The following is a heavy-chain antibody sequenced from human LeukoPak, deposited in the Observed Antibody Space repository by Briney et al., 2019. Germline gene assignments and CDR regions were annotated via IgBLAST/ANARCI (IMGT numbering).Heavy chain of an antibody. J-gene: IGHJ6*03. CDR2: ITHTGST. CDR3: ARSYSRFYYYYMDV. V-gene: IGHV4-34*01. Sequence: SETLSLTCTVYGGSFSGYYWSWIRRPPGKGLEWIGEITHTGSTNYNPSLKSRVTISVDTSKNQFSLNLSSVTAADTAVYYCARSYSRFYYYYMDVWGKGTTVTVSS. D-gene: IGHD6-13*01. CDR1: GGSFSGYY.